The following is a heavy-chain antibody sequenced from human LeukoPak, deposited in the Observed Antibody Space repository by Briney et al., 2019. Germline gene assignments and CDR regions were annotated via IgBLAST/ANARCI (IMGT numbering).Heavy chain of an antibody. CDR2: MNPNSGNT. Sequence: ASVKVSCKASGYTFTSYDINWVRQATGQGLEWMGLMNPNSGNTGYAQKFQGRVTITRNTSISTAYMELSSLRSEDTAVYYCARGLGIAALPNWFDPWGQGTLVTVSS. CDR3: ARGLGIAALPNWFDP. J-gene: IGHJ5*02. D-gene: IGHD6-6*01. V-gene: IGHV1-8*03. CDR1: GYTFTSYD.